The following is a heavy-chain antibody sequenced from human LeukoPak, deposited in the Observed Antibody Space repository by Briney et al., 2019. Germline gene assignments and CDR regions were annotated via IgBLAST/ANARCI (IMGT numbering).Heavy chain of an antibody. J-gene: IGHJ5*02. V-gene: IGHV4-31*03. CDR3: ARANRDFWSGYYNWFDP. D-gene: IGHD3-3*01. CDR1: GSSISSSGNY. CDR2: MYYSGST. Sequence: PSETVSLTCNVSGSSISSSGNYWSWMRQHPGKGLEWIGNMYYSGSTYYNPSLKSRLTISVDTSKNQFSLKLTSVTVADTAVYYCARANRDFWSGYYNWFDPWGQGTLVTVSS.